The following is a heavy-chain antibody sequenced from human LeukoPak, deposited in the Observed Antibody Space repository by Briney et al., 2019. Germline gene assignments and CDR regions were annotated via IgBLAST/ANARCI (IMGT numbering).Heavy chain of an antibody. V-gene: IGHV4-4*07. CDR1: GGSISGYF. CDR3: ARATVDFSYRLFDL. J-gene: IGHJ4*02. D-gene: IGHD5-18*01. Sequence: SETLSLTCTVSGGSISGYFWYWIRQPAGKGLEWVGRIFYTGSTNYSPSLKSRLTMSVETSTNQVSLKLNSVTAADTAVYYCARATVDFSYRLFDLWGQGTLVAVSA. CDR2: IFYTGST.